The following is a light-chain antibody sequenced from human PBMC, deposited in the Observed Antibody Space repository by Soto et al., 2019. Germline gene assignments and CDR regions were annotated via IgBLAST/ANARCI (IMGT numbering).Light chain of an antibody. V-gene: IGKV1-39*01. J-gene: IGKJ1*01. CDR1: QIISTY. CDR3: QQTYSAPPT. Sequence: DIHMTQSRSSLSASVGDRVTITCRASQIISTYLNWYQQRAGLAPRLLIYAASSLQSGVPPRFSGSGSGTDFTLTISSLQPEDFATYFCQQTYSAPPTFGQGTKVEI. CDR2: AAS.